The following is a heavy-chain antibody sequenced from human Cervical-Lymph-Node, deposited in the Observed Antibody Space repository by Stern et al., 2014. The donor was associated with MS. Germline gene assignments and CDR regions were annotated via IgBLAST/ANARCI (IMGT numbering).Heavy chain of an antibody. CDR1: GGTFSSYA. J-gene: IGHJ6*02. CDR3: ARDQGYSSGWYYYYYGMDV. V-gene: IGHV1-69*18. D-gene: IGHD6-19*01. Sequence: VQLVESGAEVKKPGSSVKVSCKASGGTFSSYAISWVRQAPGQGLEWMGRIIPIFGTANYAQKFQGRVTITADESTSTAYMELSSLRSEDTAVYYCARDQGYSSGWYYYYYGMDVWGQGTTVTVSS. CDR2: IIPIFGTA.